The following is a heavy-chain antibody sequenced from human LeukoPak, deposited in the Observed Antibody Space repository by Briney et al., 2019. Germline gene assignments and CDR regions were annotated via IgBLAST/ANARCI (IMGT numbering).Heavy chain of an antibody. J-gene: IGHJ4*02. CDR2: INAGNGNT. CDR1: GYTFTSYA. D-gene: IGHD6-6*01. V-gene: IGHV1-3*01. CDR3: ARTYSSSTPFDY. Sequence: ASVKVSRKASGYTFTSYAMHWVRQAPGQRLEWMGWINAGNGNTKYSQKFQGRVTITRDTSASTAYMELSSLRSEDTAVYYCARTYSSSTPFDYWGQGTLVTVSS.